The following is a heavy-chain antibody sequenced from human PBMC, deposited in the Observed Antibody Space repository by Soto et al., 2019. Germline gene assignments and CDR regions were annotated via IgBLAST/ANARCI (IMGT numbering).Heavy chain of an antibody. CDR2: INSDGSFT. CDR1: GFTFSRDW. V-gene: IGHV3-74*01. D-gene: IGHD2-2*01. J-gene: IGHJ4*02. CDR3: VRDPLVTSWYDY. Sequence: EVQLVESGGGLVQPGGSPRLSCAASGFTFSRDWMHWVRQAPGKGLEWVSRINSDGSFTRYADSVKGRFTISRDNAKNTLYLQMNSLRAEDTAVYYCVRDPLVTSWYDYWGQGTLVAVSS.